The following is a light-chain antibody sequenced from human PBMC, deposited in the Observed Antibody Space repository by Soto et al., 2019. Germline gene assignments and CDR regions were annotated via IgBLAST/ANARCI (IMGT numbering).Light chain of an antibody. CDR1: QSVSSS. V-gene: IGKV3-11*01. CDR2: DAS. CDR3: QQSSNLPPT. Sequence: DILLTQSPSTLSLSQGDRATLSCRASQSVSSSLAWYQQKPGQAPRLLIYDASNRATGLPARFSGSGSGTDFTLTISSLEPEDFAVYYCQQSSNLPPTFGRGTK. J-gene: IGKJ4*01.